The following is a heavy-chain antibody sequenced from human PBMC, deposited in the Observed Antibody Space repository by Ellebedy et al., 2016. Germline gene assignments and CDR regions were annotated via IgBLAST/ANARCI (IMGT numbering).Heavy chain of an antibody. J-gene: IGHJ4*02. CDR2: IKQDGSEK. V-gene: IGHV3-7*01. D-gene: IGHD3-10*01. CDR3: ARLGFWELYFDF. Sequence: GESLKISCAASGFTFRDHYMDWVRQAPGKGLEWVANIKQDGSEKYYVDSVKGRFTISRDNAKNSLYLQMNSLSAEDTAVYYCARLGFWELYFDFWGQGTLVTVSS. CDR1: GFTFRDHY.